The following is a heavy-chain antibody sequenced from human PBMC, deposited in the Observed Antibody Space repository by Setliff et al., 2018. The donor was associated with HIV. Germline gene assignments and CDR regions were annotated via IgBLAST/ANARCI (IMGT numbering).Heavy chain of an antibody. CDR1: RGSLGSGGYY. D-gene: IGHD6-6*01. CDR2: SYHSGSP. Sequence: SETLSLTCSAFRGSLGSGGYYWSWIRQHPGKGLEWIGYSYHSGSPSYNPSLKSRTTISVDTSKNEFSLKLSSVTAADTAVYYCARMGAARPLYYYGMDVWGRGTTVTVSS. V-gene: IGHV4-31*03. CDR3: ARMGAARPLYYYGMDV. J-gene: IGHJ6*02.